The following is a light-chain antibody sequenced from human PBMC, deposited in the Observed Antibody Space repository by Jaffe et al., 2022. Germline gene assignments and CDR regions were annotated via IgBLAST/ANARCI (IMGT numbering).Light chain of an antibody. V-gene: IGKV1-5*03. CDR3: QQYNSYAPYT. J-gene: IGKJ2*01. CDR1: QSLSSW. CDR2: KAS. Sequence: DIQMTQSPSTLSASVGDRVTISCRASQSLSSWLAWYQQRPGKAPKLLIHKASSLESGVPSRFSGSGSGTEFTLTISSLQPDDFATYYCQQYNSYAPYTFGQGTKLEIK.